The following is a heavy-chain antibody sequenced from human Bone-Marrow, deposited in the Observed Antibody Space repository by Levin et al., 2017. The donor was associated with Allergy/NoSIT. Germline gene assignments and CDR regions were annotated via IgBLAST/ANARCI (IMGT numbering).Heavy chain of an antibody. Sequence: GGSLRLSCVGSGFTFSNYWMGWVRQTPGKGLEWVANIKTDGTEKYYGNSVKGRFAISRDNAESSLYLLMNSLRAEDTAVYYCTRHVRGSAMPAGWGQGTMVTVSS. CDR3: TRHVRGSAMPAG. CDR2: IKTDGTEK. D-gene: IGHD3-10*02. J-gene: IGHJ3*01. V-gene: IGHV3-7*01. CDR1: GFTFSNYW.